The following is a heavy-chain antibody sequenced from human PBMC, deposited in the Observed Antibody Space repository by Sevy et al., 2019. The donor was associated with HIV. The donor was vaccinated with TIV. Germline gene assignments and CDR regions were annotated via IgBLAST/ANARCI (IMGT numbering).Heavy chain of an antibody. CDR2: ISYDGSNK. CDR3: AREMEYYDILTGVYYYYGMDV. Sequence: GGSLRLSCAASGFTFSSYAMHWVRQAPGKGLEWVAVISYDGSNKYHADSVKGRFTISRDNSKNTLYLQMNSLRAEDTAVYYCAREMEYYDILTGVYYYYGMDVWGQRTTVTVSS. D-gene: IGHD3-9*01. V-gene: IGHV3-30*04. CDR1: GFTFSSYA. J-gene: IGHJ6*02.